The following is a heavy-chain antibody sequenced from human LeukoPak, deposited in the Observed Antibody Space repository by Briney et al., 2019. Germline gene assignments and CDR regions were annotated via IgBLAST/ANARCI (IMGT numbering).Heavy chain of an antibody. J-gene: IGHJ4*02. V-gene: IGHV1-69*05. Sequence: ASVKVSCKASGGTFSSYAISWVRQAPGQGLEWMGGIIPIFGTANYAQKFQGRVTITTDESTSTAYMELSSLRSEGTAVYYCARSEEYYDSSGYDYWGQGTLVTVSS. CDR1: GGTFSSYA. D-gene: IGHD3-22*01. CDR3: ARSEEYYDSSGYDY. CDR2: IIPIFGTA.